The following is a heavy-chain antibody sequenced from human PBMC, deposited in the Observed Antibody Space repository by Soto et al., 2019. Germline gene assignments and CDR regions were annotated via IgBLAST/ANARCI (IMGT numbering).Heavy chain of an antibody. CDR1: GGSISSSNW. Sequence: VQLRQSGPGLVKPSGTLSLTCAVSGGSISSSNWWTWVRQAPGKGLEWIGEIYHSGNTYDNPSLKGGVTITVDNATNQFALPLNSVTAADTAVYYCATLPPRVVASLLPIPTWGQGTLVTVSS. CDR3: ATLPPRVVASLLPIPT. D-gene: IGHD1-26*01. V-gene: IGHV4-4*02. CDR2: IYHSGNT. J-gene: IGHJ5*02.